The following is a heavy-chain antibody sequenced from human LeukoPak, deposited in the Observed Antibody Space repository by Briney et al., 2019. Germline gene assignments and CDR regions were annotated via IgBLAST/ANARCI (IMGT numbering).Heavy chain of an antibody. CDR2: FDPEDGET. Sequence: GASVKVSCKVSGYTLTKLSMHWVRQAPGKGLEWMGGFDPEDGETIYAQKFQGRVTMTEDTSTDTAYMELSSLRSEDTAVYYCATVHNWNDAAHFDYWGQGTLVTVSS. J-gene: IGHJ4*02. CDR3: ATVHNWNDAAHFDY. V-gene: IGHV1-24*01. CDR1: GYTLTKLS. D-gene: IGHD1-20*01.